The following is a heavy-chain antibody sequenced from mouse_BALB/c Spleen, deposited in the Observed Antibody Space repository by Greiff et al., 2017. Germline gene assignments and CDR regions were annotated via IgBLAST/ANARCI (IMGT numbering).Heavy chain of an antibody. CDR1: GYTFTSYW. V-gene: IGHV1-7*01. Sequence: QVQLQQSGAELAKPGASVKMSCKASGYTFTSYWMHWVQQRPGQGLEWIGYINPSTGYTEYNQKFKDKATLTADKSSSTADMQLSSLTSEDSAVYYCARASYKVLFDYWGQGTTLTVSS. D-gene: IGHD2-12*01. J-gene: IGHJ2*01. CDR2: INPSTGYT. CDR3: ARASYKVLFDY.